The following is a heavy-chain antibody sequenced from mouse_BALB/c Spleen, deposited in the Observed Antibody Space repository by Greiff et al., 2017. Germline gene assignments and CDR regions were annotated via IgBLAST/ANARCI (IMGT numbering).Heavy chain of an antibody. CDR3: ARRGLRLDY. CDR1: GFAFSSYD. J-gene: IGHJ2*01. CDR2: ISSGGGST. Sequence: EVMLVESGGGLVKPGGSLKLSCAASGFAFSSYDMSWVRQTPEKRLEWVAYISSGGGSTYYPDTVKGRFTISRDNAKNTLYLQMSSLKSEDTAMYYCARRGLRLDYWGQGTTLTVSS. V-gene: IGHV5-12-1*01. D-gene: IGHD2-4*01.